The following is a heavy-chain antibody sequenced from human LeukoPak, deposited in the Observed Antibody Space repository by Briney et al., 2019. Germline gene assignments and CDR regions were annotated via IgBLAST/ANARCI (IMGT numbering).Heavy chain of an antibody. CDR3: VKDNLWFGFAP. J-gene: IGHJ5*02. Sequence: PGGSLRLSCAASGFTLDDYAMHWVRQAPGKGLEWVSLISGDGDNTDYADSVKGRFTISRDNSKKSLYLQMNSLRTDDTDLYYCVKDNLWFGFAPWGKGTLVTVSS. CDR1: GFTLDDYA. D-gene: IGHD3-10*01. CDR2: ISGDGDNT. V-gene: IGHV3-43*02.